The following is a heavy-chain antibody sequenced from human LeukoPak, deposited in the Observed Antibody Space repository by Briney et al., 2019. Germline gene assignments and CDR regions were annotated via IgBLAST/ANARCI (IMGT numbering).Heavy chain of an antibody. CDR3: AKEGVWYYDSPFDY. CDR2: ISGSGGST. Sequence: GGSLRLSCAASGFTFSTYSMNWVRQAPGKGLEWVSAISGSGGSTYYADSVKGRFTISRDNSKNTLYLQMNSLRAEDTAVYYCAKEGVWYYDSPFDYWGQGTLVTVSS. J-gene: IGHJ4*02. CDR1: GFTFSTYS. V-gene: IGHV3-23*01. D-gene: IGHD3-22*01.